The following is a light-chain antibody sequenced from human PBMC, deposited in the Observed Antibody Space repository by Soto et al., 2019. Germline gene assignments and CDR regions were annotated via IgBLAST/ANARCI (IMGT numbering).Light chain of an antibody. J-gene: IGKJ5*01. CDR3: QQYGISPST. CDR2: GAS. V-gene: IGKV3-20*01. Sequence: IVLKQSPATRSLTPGERATFSCRASQSLSSSYLAWYQQIPGQAPRLLIYGASSMDTGIPDRFSGGGSATDFTLTVSSLEPEDFAVYYCQQYGISPSTFGQGTRLEIK. CDR1: QSLSSSY.